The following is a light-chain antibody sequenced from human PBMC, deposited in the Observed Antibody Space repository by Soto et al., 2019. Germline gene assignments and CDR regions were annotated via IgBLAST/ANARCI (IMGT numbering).Light chain of an antibody. Sequence: QSVLTQPPSVSGAPGQRVTISCTGSSSNIGAGYDVHWYQQHPGTAPRLLIYGATHRPSGVPERFSGSRSGSSASLTITGLQTEDEAHYYCSSYAGSNNFVFGTGTKLTVL. CDR1: SSNIGAGYD. CDR3: SSYAGSNNFV. J-gene: IGLJ1*01. CDR2: GAT. V-gene: IGLV1-40*01.